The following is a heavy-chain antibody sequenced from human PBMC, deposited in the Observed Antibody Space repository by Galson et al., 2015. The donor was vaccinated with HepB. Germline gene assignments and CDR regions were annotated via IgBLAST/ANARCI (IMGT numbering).Heavy chain of an antibody. CDR3: AREPLYGSGSPPNWFDP. D-gene: IGHD3-10*01. Sequence: SVKVSCKASGGTFSSYAISWVRQAPGQGLEWMGGIIPIFGTANYAQKFQGRVTITADESTSTAYMELSSLRSEDTAVYYCAREPLYGSGSPPNWFDPWGQGTLVTVSS. J-gene: IGHJ5*02. CDR1: GGTFSSYA. CDR2: IIPIFGTA. V-gene: IGHV1-69*13.